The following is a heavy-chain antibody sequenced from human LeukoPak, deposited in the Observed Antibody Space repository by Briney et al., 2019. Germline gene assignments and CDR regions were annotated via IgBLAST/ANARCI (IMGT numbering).Heavy chain of an antibody. CDR3: ARRGHGSSWYYFDY. D-gene: IGHD6-13*01. J-gene: IGHJ4*02. CDR1: GHSITSYW. CDR2: IYLGRPDS. V-gene: IGHV5-51*01. Sequence: AGSLKISCKASGHSITSYWIGWVRQVPGKGLEWMGNIYLGRPDSRYRPSFQGQVTISADKSITTAYLQWSSLKASDTAIYDCARRGHGSSWYYFDYWGQGTLVTVSS.